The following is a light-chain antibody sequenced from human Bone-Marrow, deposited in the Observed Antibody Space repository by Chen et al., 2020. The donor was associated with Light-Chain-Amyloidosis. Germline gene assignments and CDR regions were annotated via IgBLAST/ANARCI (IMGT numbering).Light chain of an antibody. V-gene: IGLV1-40*01. CDR1: STNIGAGYD. CDR3: QSFDGGLSSWV. CDR2: HNT. Sequence: QSVLTQPPPVSGAPGQSVTISSPRSSTNIGAGYDVQWYQQFPGTAPKFLNYHNTDRPSGVPDRFSGSKSGTSASLAIAGLQAEDEADYYCQSFDGGLSSWVFGGGTKLTVL. J-gene: IGLJ3*02.